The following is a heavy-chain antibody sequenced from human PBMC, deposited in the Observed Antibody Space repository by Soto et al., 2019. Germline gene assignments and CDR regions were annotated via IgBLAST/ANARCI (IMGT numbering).Heavy chain of an antibody. CDR3: ARDPIEYSSSSLYGMDV. CDR1: GGTFSSYA. Sequence: QVQLVQSGAEVKKPGSSVKVSCKASGGTFSSYAISWVRQAPGQGLEWMGGIIPIFGTANYAQKFQGRVTITADKSPSTAYMELSSLRSEDTAVYYCARDPIEYSSSSLYGMDVWGQGTTVTVSS. D-gene: IGHD6-6*01. V-gene: IGHV1-69*06. CDR2: IIPIFGTA. J-gene: IGHJ6*02.